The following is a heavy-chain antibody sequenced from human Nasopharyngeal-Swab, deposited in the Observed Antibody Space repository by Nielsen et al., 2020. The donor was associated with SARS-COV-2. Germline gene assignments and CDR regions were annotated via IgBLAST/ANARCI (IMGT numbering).Heavy chain of an antibody. D-gene: IGHD6-13*01. V-gene: IGHV1-69*13. Sequence: SVKVSCKASGGTFSSYAISWVRQAPGQGLEWMGGIIPIFGTANYAQKFQGRVTITADESTSTAYMELSSLRSEDTAVYYCAREARWGEQQLVTVIAAFDIWGQGTMVTVSS. J-gene: IGHJ3*02. CDR2: IIPIFGTA. CDR3: AREARWGEQQLVTVIAAFDI. CDR1: GGTFSSYA.